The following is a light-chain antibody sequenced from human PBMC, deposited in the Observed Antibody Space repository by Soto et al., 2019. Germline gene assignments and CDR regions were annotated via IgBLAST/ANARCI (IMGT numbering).Light chain of an antibody. CDR2: WAS. V-gene: IGKV3-20*01. CDR1: QSVSSSY. CDR3: QQYTVSPPWT. Sequence: EIVWTQSPGTLSLSPGERSTLSCRASQSVSSSYLAWYQQKPGQAPRLLIYWASTRATGIPDRFSGSGSGTDFTLTISRLEPEDDAVYYCQQYTVSPPWTFGQGTKVEVK. J-gene: IGKJ1*01.